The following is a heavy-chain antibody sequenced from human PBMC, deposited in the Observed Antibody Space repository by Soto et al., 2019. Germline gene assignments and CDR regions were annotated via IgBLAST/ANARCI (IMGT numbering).Heavy chain of an antibody. V-gene: IGHV5-51*01. D-gene: IGHD6-13*01. Sequence: GESLKISCTASGYSFPNYWIGWVRQMPGKVLEWMGIIYPGDSDTKYSPSFQGQVTITADKSTSSVYLQWRSLKAADTAMYYCARRGQQAESDKYKYYIMDAWGQGTTVTVSS. J-gene: IGHJ6*02. CDR1: GYSFPNYW. CDR2: IYPGDSDT. CDR3: ARRGQQAESDKYKYYIMDA.